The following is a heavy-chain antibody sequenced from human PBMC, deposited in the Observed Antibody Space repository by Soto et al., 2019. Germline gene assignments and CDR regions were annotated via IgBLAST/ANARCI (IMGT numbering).Heavy chain of an antibody. J-gene: IGHJ6*04. Sequence: EVQLVESGGGLVQPGRSLRLSCAASGFTFDDYAMHWVRQPPGKGLEWVSGISWNSGNIGYADSVKGRFTISRDNAKNSLYLQMNSLRAEDTAFYYCAKDNVQGNYDFWSGYLDVWGKGTTVTVSS. CDR3: AKDNVQGNYDFWSGYLDV. CDR1: GFTFDDYA. D-gene: IGHD3-3*01. CDR2: ISWNSGNI. V-gene: IGHV3-9*01.